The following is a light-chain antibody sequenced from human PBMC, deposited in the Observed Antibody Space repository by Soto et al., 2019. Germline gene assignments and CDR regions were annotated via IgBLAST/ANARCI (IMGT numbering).Light chain of an antibody. Sequence: EIVLPQSPASLCLYPGDSATLSCRASQSVSRKLAWYQQNTGQAPRRLVHGASTRATGSPARFCRSGSCTEFTLIIIRLKSEDFSVYYCQQYNNRRTWTFGHGTKVDIK. J-gene: IGKJ1*01. CDR2: GAS. CDR3: QQYNNRRTWT. CDR1: QSVSRK. V-gene: IGKV3-15*01.